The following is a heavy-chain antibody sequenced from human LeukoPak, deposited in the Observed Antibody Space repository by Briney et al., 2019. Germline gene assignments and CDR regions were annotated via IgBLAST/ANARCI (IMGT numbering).Heavy chain of an antibody. CDR3: AVGPDYYDSSGYYHRPIGY. J-gene: IGHJ4*02. D-gene: IGHD3-22*01. CDR1: GGSISTYH. CDR2: IYYSGDT. V-gene: IGHV4-59*12. Sequence: SETLSLTCTVSGGSISTYHWSWIRQPPGKGLEWIGYIYYSGDTNQNPSLNSRATISVDTSKNQFSLKLSSVTAADTAVYYCAVGPDYYDSSGYYHRPIGYWGQGTLVTVSS.